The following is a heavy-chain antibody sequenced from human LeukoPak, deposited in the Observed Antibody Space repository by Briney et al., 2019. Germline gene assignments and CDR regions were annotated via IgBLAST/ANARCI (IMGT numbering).Heavy chain of an antibody. V-gene: IGHV4-59*01. CDR1: GGSISSYY. CDR3: ARDHQGYCSSTSCPDSDYYYYYMDV. J-gene: IGHJ6*03. D-gene: IGHD2-2*01. CDR2: IYYSGST. Sequence: PSETLSLTCTVSGGSISSYYWSWIRQPPGKGLEWIGYIYYSGSTNYNPSLKSRATISVDTSKNQFSLKLSSVTAADTAVYYCARDHQGYCSSTSCPDSDYYYYYMDVWGKGTTVTVSS.